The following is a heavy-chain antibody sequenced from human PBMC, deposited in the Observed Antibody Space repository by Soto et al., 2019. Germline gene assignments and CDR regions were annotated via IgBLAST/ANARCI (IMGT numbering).Heavy chain of an antibody. CDR3: AREYSSSSYYYYYGMDV. V-gene: IGHV5-51*01. CDR2: IYPGDSDT. Sequence: GESLKISCKGSGYSFTSYWIGWVRQMPGKGLEWMGIIYPGDSDTRYSPSFQGQVTISADKSISTAYLQWSSLKASDTAIYYCAREYSSSSYYYYYGMDVWGQGTTVTVSS. D-gene: IGHD6-6*01. CDR1: GYSFTSYW. J-gene: IGHJ6*02.